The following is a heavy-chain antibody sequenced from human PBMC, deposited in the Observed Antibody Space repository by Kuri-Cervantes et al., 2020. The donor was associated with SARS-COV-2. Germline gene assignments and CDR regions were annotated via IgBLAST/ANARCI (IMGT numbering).Heavy chain of an antibody. CDR2: INAGNGNT. CDR3: AREYYDSSGYYYYYYYGMDA. J-gene: IGHJ6*02. V-gene: IGHV1-3*01. Sequence: ASVKVSCKASGYTFTSYAMHWVRQAPGQRLEWMGWINAGNGNTKYSQKFQGRVTITRDTSASTAYMELSSLRSEDTAVYYCAREYYDSSGYYYYYYYGMDARGQGTTVTVSS. CDR1: GYTFTSYA. D-gene: IGHD3-22*01.